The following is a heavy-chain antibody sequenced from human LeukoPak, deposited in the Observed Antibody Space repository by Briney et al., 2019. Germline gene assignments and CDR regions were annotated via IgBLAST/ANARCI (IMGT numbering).Heavy chain of an antibody. V-gene: IGHV4-38-2*01. D-gene: IGHD6-19*01. CDR3: VLSGWYSNYFDY. CDR1: GYSISSGYY. J-gene: IGHJ4*02. Sequence: SETLSLTCAVSGYSISSGYYWGWIRQPPGKGLEWIGSIYHSGSTYYNPSLKIRVTISVDTSKNQFSLKLSSVTAADTAVYYCVLSGWYSNYFDYWGQGTLVTVSS. CDR2: IYHSGST.